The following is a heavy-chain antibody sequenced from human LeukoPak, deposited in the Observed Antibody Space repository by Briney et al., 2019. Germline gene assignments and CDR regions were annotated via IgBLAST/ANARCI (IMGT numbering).Heavy chain of an antibody. J-gene: IGHJ4*02. CDR1: GGSISSSSYY. V-gene: IGHV4-39*01. CDR2: IYYSGST. D-gene: IGHD4-17*01. Sequence: SESLSLTCTVSGGSISSSSYYWGWIRQPPGKGLEWIGSIYYSGSTSYNPSLKSRVTISVETSKNQFSLKLSSVTAADTAFYYCARNHTHEGYGYYFDYWGQGTLVTVSS. CDR3: ARNHTHEGYGYYFDY.